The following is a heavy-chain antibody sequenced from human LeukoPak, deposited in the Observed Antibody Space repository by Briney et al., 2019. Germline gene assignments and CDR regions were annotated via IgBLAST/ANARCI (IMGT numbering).Heavy chain of an antibody. Sequence: ASVKVSCKASGYTFTSYYIHWARQAPGQGLEWMGIINPSGGSTSYAQKFQGRVTMTRDTSTSTVCMELSSLRSEDTAVYYCAKSGSLILGAFDIWGQGTMVTVSS. V-gene: IGHV1-46*01. CDR2: INPSGGST. CDR1: GYTFTSYY. J-gene: IGHJ3*02. D-gene: IGHD1-26*01. CDR3: AKSGSLILGAFDI.